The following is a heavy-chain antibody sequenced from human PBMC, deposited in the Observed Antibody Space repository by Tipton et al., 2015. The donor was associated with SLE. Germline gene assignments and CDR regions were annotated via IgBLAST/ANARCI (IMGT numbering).Heavy chain of an antibody. Sequence: RSLRLSCAASGFTFSNYAMHWVRQAPGKGLEWVAVISYDGSNKLYADSVKGRFTISRDNSKNTVFLQMISLRVEDTAVYYCARGGYYDNSGYSGLFGYWGQGTLVSVSS. J-gene: IGHJ4*02. D-gene: IGHD3-22*01. CDR1: GFTFSNYA. CDR3: ARGGYYDNSGYSGLFGY. V-gene: IGHV3-30*04. CDR2: ISYDGSNK.